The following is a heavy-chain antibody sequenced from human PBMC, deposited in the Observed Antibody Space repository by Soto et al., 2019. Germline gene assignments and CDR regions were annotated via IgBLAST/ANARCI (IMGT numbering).Heavy chain of an antibody. CDR3: ARVGRWSSSSWGLDY. V-gene: IGHV1-18*03. CDR1: GYTFLSYG. D-gene: IGHD6-6*01. J-gene: IGHJ4*02. CDR2: ISAYNANT. Sequence: QVPLVQSGAEVKKPGASVKVSCKASGYTFLSYGITWVRQAPGQGLEWMGWISAYNANTNYGQKFQDRVSMTTDTSSNTAYLEVRSLSSDAVDFYFCARVGRWSSSSWGLDYWGQGTLVTVSS.